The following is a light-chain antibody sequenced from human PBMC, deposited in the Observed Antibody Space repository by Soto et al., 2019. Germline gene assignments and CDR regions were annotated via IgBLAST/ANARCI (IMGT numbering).Light chain of an antibody. J-gene: IGKJ4*01. CDR2: GAS. CDR1: QSVSSY. CDR3: QQYNNWPLT. V-gene: IGKV3-15*01. Sequence: EFVMTQSPATLSVSPGERATLSCRASQSVSSYLAWYQQKPGQAPRLLIYGASTRATDIPARFSGSGSGTAFTLNISSRQSEDFALYYCQQYNNWPLTFGGGTKVEIK.